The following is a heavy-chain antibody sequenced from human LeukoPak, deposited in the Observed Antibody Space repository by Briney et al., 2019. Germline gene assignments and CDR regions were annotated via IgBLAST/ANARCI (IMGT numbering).Heavy chain of an antibody. CDR1: DDSITMYY. V-gene: IGHV4-59*01. CDR3: ARDTIAAVGYFDS. CDR2: VDHTGST. J-gene: IGHJ4*02. D-gene: IGHD6-13*01. Sequence: PSETLSLTCTVSDDSITMYYWTWIRQPPGKGLEWIGYVDHTGSTNFNPSLNGRVSISRDTSKSLFSLRLRSVTAADTAVYYCARDTIAAVGYFDSWGQGTLVSVSS.